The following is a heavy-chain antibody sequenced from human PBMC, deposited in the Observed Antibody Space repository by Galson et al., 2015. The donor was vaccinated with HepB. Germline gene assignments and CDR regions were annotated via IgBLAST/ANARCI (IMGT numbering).Heavy chain of an antibody. CDR2: ISSSGSTI. CDR1: GFTFSSYE. J-gene: IGHJ2*01. CDR3: ATCSHDYGDYERVGYFDL. V-gene: IGHV3-48*03. Sequence: SLRLSCAASGFTFSSYEMNWVRQAPGKGLEWVSYISSSGSTIYYADSVKGRFTISRDNAKNSLYLQMNSLRAEDTAVYYCATCSHDYGDYERVGYFDLWGRGTLVTVSS. D-gene: IGHD4-17*01.